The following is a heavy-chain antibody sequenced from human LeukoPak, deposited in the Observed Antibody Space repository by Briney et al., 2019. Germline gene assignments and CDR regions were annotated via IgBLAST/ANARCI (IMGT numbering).Heavy chain of an antibody. V-gene: IGHV3-7*01. CDR1: EFTFSSYW. Sequence: GGSLRLSCVASEFTFSSYWMSWVRQAPGKGLEHVANIKDDGGEKYYVDSVKGRFTISRDNAKNSLYLQMNSLRAEDTAVYYCARVKGRYDILTGYYDYYYYGMDVWGQGTTVTVSS. CDR2: IKDDGGEK. D-gene: IGHD3-9*01. J-gene: IGHJ6*02. CDR3: ARVKGRYDILTGYYDYYYYGMDV.